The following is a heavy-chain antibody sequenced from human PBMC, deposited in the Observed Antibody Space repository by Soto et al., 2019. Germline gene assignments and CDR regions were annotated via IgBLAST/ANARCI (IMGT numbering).Heavy chain of an antibody. CDR3: AKYREDQKRGPVPEYGMDV. CDR2: ISYDGNNE. Sequence: QVQLVESGGGVVQPGRSLRLSCAASGFTLRNYGMHWVRQAPGKGLEWVAVISYDGNNEYYADSGKGRFTISRDNSKNSLDLQKNSLRADDTAMYYWAKYREDQKRGPVPEYGMDVWGQGTTVTV. J-gene: IGHJ6*02. D-gene: IGHD3-10*01. V-gene: IGHV3-30*18. CDR1: GFTLRNYG.